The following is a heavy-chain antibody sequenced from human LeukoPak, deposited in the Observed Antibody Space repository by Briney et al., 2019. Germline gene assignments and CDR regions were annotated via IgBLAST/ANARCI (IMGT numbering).Heavy chain of an antibody. D-gene: IGHD6-19*01. CDR3: ARLKPGYSSGWFFDY. Sequence: GASLKISCKGSGYSFTSYWIGWVRQLPGKGLEWMGIIYPGDSDTRYSPSFQGQVTISADKSISTAYLQWSSLKASDTAMYYCARLKPGYSSGWFFDYWGQGTLVTVSS. J-gene: IGHJ4*02. CDR1: GYSFTSYW. V-gene: IGHV5-51*01. CDR2: IYPGDSDT.